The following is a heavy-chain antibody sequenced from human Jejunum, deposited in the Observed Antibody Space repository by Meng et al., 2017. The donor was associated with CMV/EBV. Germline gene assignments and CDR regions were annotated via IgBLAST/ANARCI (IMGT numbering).Heavy chain of an antibody. Sequence: CAASGFTFSDYYMSWIRQAPGKGLEWVSSISSSNTYIYYADSVKGRFTISRDNAKNSLYLQMNNLRADDTAVYYCAREGYQRWFDPWGQGTLVTVSS. J-gene: IGHJ5*02. D-gene: IGHD6-25*01. CDR2: ISSSNTYI. V-gene: IGHV3-11*06. CDR3: AREGYQRWFDP. CDR1: GFTFSDYY.